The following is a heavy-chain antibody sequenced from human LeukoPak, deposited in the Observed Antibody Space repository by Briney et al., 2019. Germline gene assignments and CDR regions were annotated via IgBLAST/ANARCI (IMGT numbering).Heavy chain of an antibody. J-gene: IGHJ4*02. CDR2: ISGSGGST. V-gene: IGHV3-23*01. D-gene: IGHD6-19*01. CDR3: AKDRNAWAVAGLIDY. CDR1: GFTFSSYG. Sequence: GGSLRLSCAASGFTFSSYGMHWVRQAPGKGLEWVSAISGSGGSTYYADSVKGRFTISRDNSKNTLYLQMNSLRAEDTAVYYCAKDRNAWAVAGLIDYWGQGTLVTVSS.